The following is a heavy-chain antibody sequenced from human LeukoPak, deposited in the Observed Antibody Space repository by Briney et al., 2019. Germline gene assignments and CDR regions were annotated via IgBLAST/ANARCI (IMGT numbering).Heavy chain of an antibody. Sequence: TGGSLRLSCAASGFTFSSYWMSWVRQAPGKGLEWVGKIKQDGSEKYFVDSVKGRFTISRDNAKNSLYLQMNSLTAEDTAVYYCARSSKLWFGELDAFDIWGQGTMVTVSS. D-gene: IGHD3-10*01. V-gene: IGHV3-7*01. CDR2: IKQDGSEK. J-gene: IGHJ3*02. CDR3: ARSSKLWFGELDAFDI. CDR1: GFTFSSYW.